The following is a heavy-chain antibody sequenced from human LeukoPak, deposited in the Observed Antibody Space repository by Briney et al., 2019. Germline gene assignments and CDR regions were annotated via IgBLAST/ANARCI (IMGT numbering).Heavy chain of an antibody. CDR1: GFTFSTYG. D-gene: IGHD3-16*01. Sequence: GRSLRLSCAASGFTFSTYGMHWVRQAPGKGLEWVALTSYDGNNKYYADSVKGRFTISRDNSKNTLYLQMNSLRAEDTAVYYCAATLSLAYYFDYWGQGTLVTVSS. CDR3: AATLSLAYYFDY. J-gene: IGHJ4*02. V-gene: IGHV3-30*03. CDR2: TSYDGNNK.